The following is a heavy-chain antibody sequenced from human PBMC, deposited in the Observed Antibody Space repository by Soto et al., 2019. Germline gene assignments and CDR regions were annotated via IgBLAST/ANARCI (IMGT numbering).Heavy chain of an antibody. CDR3: ASGPGGYGGFDYFDY. Sequence: GGSLRLSCAASGFTVSSNYMSWVRQAPGKGLEWVSVIYSGGSTYYADSVKGRFTISRDNSKNTLYLQMNSLRAEDTAVYYCASGPGGYGGFDYFDYWGQGTLVTVSS. V-gene: IGHV3-66*01. CDR2: IYSGGST. CDR1: GFTVSSNY. J-gene: IGHJ4*02. D-gene: IGHD5-12*01.